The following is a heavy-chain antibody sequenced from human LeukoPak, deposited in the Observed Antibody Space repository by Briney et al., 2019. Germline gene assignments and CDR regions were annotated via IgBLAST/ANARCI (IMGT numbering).Heavy chain of an antibody. CDR3: AKDRIAEAGYYYGMDV. J-gene: IGHJ6*02. CDR1: GFTFSNYG. V-gene: IGHV3-30*18. Sequence: GGSLRLSCAASGFTFSNYGINRVRQAPGKGLEWVAVISYDGSNKYYADSVKGRFTISRDNSKNTPYLQMNSLRVEDTAVYYCAKDRIAEAGYYYGMDVWGQGTTVTVSS. CDR2: ISYDGSNK. D-gene: IGHD6-19*01.